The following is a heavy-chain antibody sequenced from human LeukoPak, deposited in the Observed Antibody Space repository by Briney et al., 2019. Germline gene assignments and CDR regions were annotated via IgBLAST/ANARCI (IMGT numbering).Heavy chain of an antibody. Sequence: GGSLRLSCAASGLTFSNYPMHWVRQAPGKGLEWLSLMSHDGSTRYYVDSVKGRFTISRDNSKNTLYLQMNTLRAEDTAVYYCARDSGSSAYYYYIMDVWGQGTTVTVSS. CDR3: ARDSGSSAYYYYIMDV. V-gene: IGHV3-30-3*01. CDR2: MSHDGSTR. J-gene: IGHJ6*02. D-gene: IGHD1-26*01. CDR1: GLTFSNYP.